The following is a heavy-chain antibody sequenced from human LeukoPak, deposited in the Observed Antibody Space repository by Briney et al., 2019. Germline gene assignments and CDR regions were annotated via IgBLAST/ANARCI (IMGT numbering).Heavy chain of an antibody. V-gene: IGHV1-69*05. CDR2: IIPIFGTA. CDR3: RSSGEYWEDAFDI. D-gene: IGHD2-15*01. Sequence: ASVKVSCKASGGTFSSYAISWVRQAPGQGLEWMGGIIPIFGTANYAQKFQGRVTITTDESTSTAYMELSSLRSEDTAVYYCRSSGEYWEDAFDIWGQGTMVTVSS. J-gene: IGHJ3*02. CDR1: GGTFSSYA.